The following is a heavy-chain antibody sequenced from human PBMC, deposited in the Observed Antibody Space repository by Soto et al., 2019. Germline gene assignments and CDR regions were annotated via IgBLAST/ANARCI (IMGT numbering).Heavy chain of an antibody. CDR3: VRGYSYGASAWPPGE. D-gene: IGHD3-10*01. J-gene: IGHJ4*02. CDR2: IYYSGST. CDR1: GGSISSGDYY. Sequence: QVQLQESGPGLVKPSQTLSLTCAVSGGSISSGDYYWGWIRQSPGKGLEWIGNIYYSGSTYYNPSLKNRVTISVATSKNQFSLKLRSVTAADTALYYCVRGYSYGASAWPPGEWGQGTLVTVSS. V-gene: IGHV4-30-4*01.